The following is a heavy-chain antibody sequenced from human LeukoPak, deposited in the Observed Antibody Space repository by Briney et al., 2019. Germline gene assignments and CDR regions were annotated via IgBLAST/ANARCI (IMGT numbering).Heavy chain of an antibody. D-gene: IGHD3-10*01. CDR2: INPNSGGT. J-gene: IGHJ4*02. V-gene: IGHV1-2*02. CDR1: GYTFTSYY. CDR3: ARNLDSGNEIDY. Sequence: ASVKVSCKASGYTFTSYYMHWVRQATGQGLEWMGWINPNSGGTNYAQKFQGRVTMTRDTSISTAYMELSRLRSDDTAVYYCARNLDSGNEIDYWGQGTLVTVSS.